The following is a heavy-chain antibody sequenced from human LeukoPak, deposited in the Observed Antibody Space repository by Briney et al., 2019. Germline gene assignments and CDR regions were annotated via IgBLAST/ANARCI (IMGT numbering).Heavy chain of an antibody. CDR2: IYYSGST. V-gene: IGHV4-39*01. Sequence: SEPLSLTCPVSGGSISSSSYYWGWIRRPPGKGREWIGSIYYSGSTYYNPSLKSRVTISVDTSKNQFSLKLSSVTAADTAVYYCARGTHYYDSSGYTVYYFDYWGQGTLVTVSS. CDR1: GGSISSSSYY. D-gene: IGHD3-22*01. J-gene: IGHJ4*02. CDR3: ARGTHYYDSSGYTVYYFDY.